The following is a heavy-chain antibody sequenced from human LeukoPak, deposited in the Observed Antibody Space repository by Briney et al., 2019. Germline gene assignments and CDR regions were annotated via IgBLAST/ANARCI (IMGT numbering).Heavy chain of an antibody. CDR2: IYTSGST. CDR1: GGSISSYY. V-gene: IGHV4-4*07. D-gene: IGHD2-2*01. J-gene: IGHJ5*02. CDR3: ARLKKYQLLQGRVDP. Sequence: SETLSLTCTVSGGSISSYYWSWIRQPAGKGLEWIGRIYTSGSTNYNPSLKGRVTMSVDTSKNQFSLKLSSVTAADTAVYYCARLKKYQLLQGRVDPWGQGTLVTVSS.